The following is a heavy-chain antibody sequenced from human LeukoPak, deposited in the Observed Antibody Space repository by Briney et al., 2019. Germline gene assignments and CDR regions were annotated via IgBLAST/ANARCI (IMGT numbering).Heavy chain of an antibody. CDR3: ARAVGPFDY. V-gene: IGHV3-53*01. CDR2: IYSAGST. Sequence: GGSLRLSCAASDFTVSTNYMSWVRQAPGKGLEWVSVIYSAGSTYYADSVKGRFTISRDNSKNTLYLQMNSLRAEDTAVYYCARAVGPFDYWGQGTLVTVSS. J-gene: IGHJ4*02. CDR1: DFTVSTNY.